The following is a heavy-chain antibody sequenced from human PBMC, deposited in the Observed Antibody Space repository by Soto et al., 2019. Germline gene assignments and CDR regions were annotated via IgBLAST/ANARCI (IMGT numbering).Heavy chain of an antibody. CDR2: VSSGGST. D-gene: IGHD2-15*01. J-gene: IGHJ4*02. Sequence: GGSLRLSCAASGFTFTSYAMGWVRQAPGKGLEWVSVVSSGGSTYYADSVTGRFTVSRDNSKNTLSLQMNSLRAEDTAVYYCAKRRGAGGHFDYWGQGGLVTVSS. CDR1: GFTFTSYA. V-gene: IGHV3-23*01. CDR3: AKRRGAGGHFDY.